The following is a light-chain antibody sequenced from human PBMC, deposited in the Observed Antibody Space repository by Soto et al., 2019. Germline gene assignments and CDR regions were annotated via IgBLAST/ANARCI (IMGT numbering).Light chain of an antibody. CDR3: AAWDDSLSGVV. V-gene: IGLV1-47*01. J-gene: IGLJ3*02. CDR2: RNN. CDR1: SSNLGSNF. Sequence: QSVLTQPPSASGTPGQRVTISCSGSSSNLGSNFVFWYQQLPGAAPKLLISRNNERPSGVPVRFSGSKSGTSASLAISGLRSEDEADYHCAAWDDSLSGVVFGGGTKLTVL.